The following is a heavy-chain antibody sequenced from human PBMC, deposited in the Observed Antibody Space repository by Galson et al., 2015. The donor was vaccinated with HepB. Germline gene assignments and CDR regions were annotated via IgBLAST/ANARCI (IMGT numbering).Heavy chain of an antibody. J-gene: IGHJ4*02. Sequence: VKVSCKASGYTFTSYYMHWVRQAPGQGLEWMGIINPSGGSTSYAQKFQGRVTMTRDTSTSTVYMELSSLKTEDTAVYYCTTDWPTGYSSSWYPRDFDYWGQGTLVTVSS. CDR1: GYTFTSYY. V-gene: IGHV1-46*01. D-gene: IGHD6-13*01. CDR3: TTDWPTGYSSSWYPRDFDY. CDR2: INPSGGST.